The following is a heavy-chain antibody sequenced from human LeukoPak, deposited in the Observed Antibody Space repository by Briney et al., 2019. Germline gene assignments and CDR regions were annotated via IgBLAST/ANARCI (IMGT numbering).Heavy chain of an antibody. V-gene: IGHV4-38-2*02. Sequence: SETLSLTCTVSGYSISSGYYWGWIRQPPGKGLEWIGSIYHSGSTYYNPSLKSRVTISVDTSKNQFSLKLSSVTAADTAVYYCARGRARIIRFLEWPRNDAFDIWGQGTMVTVSS. J-gene: IGHJ3*02. CDR1: GYSISSGYY. CDR3: ARGRARIIRFLEWPRNDAFDI. D-gene: IGHD3-3*01. CDR2: IYHSGST.